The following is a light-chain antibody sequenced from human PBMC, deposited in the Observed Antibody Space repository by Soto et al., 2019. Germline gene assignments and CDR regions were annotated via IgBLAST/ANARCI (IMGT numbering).Light chain of an antibody. CDR2: GAY. V-gene: IGKV3-20*01. J-gene: IGKJ1*01. CDR1: ESVSSSY. Sequence: ELVLTQSPGTLSLSPGESATLSCRDSESVSSSYLAWYQQKPGQAPRLIIFGAYSRATGTPDRFSGSGSGTDFTLTISRLEPEDFAVYYCQQYGSSPPWTCGQGTKVDIK. CDR3: QQYGSSPPWT.